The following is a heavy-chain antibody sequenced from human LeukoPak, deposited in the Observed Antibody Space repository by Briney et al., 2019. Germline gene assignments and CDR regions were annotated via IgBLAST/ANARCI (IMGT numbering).Heavy chain of an antibody. CDR2: ISWDGDSI. V-gene: IGHV3-43D*04. CDR1: GFTFDDFA. J-gene: IGHJ4*02. CDR3: AREEPPGNS. D-gene: IGHD4-23*01. Sequence: GGSLRLSCAASGFTFDDFAMHWVHQAPGKGLEWVSLISWDGDSIYYANSVKGRFTISRDNAKNSLYLQMNSLRAEDTAVYYCAREEPPGNSWGQGTLVTVSS.